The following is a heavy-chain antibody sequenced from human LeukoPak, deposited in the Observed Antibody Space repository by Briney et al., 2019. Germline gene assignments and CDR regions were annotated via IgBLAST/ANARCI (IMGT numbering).Heavy chain of an antibody. Sequence: GGSLRLSCAASGFTVSSNYMSWVRQAPGKGLEWVSVIHSGGSTYYADSVKGRFTISRDNSKNTLYLQMNSLRAEDTAVYYCARDPSGDDAFDIWGQGTMVTVSS. CDR2: IHSGGST. V-gene: IGHV3-53*01. J-gene: IGHJ3*02. CDR3: ARDPSGDDAFDI. CDR1: GFTVSSNY.